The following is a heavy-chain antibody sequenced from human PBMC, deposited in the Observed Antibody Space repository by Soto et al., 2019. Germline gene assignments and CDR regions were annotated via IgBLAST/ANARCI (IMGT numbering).Heavy chain of an antibody. V-gene: IGHV4-39*01. J-gene: IGHJ3*01. Sequence: SETLSLTCSVSGASISGSACYWGWVRQPPGTGLEWIGSIYPNGDTYYNPSLKSRVTMSVDTSNNHFSLRLTSVTAADTSVFYCVRHYPAPRQAFDLWGRGTLVTVSS. CDR3: VRHYPAPRQAFDL. CDR2: IYPNGDT. D-gene: IGHD3-16*02. CDR1: GASISGSACY.